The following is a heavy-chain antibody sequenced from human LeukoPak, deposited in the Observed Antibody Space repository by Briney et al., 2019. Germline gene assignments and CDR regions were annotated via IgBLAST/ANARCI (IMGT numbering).Heavy chain of an antibody. D-gene: IGHD3-3*01. CDR1: GGSISSGGYH. V-gene: IGHV4-31*03. CDR2: IYYSGST. Sequence: PSETLSLTCTVSGGSISSGGYHWSWIRQHPGKGLEWIGYIYYSGSTYYNPSLKSRVTISVDTSKNQFSLKLSSVTAADTAVYYCARASAFFGVVILSGWFDPWGQGTLVTVSS. CDR3: ARASAFFGVVILSGWFDP. J-gene: IGHJ5*02.